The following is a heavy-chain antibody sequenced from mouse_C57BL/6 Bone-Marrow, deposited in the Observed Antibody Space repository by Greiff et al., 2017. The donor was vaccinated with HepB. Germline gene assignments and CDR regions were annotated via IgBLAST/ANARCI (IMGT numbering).Heavy chain of an antibody. D-gene: IGHD3-3*01. J-gene: IGHJ4*01. CDR2: SRNKANDYTT. CDR1: GFTFSDFY. V-gene: IGHV7-1*01. Sequence: EVQGVESGGGLVQSGRSLRLSCATSGFTFSDFYMEWVRQAPGKGLEWIAASRNKANDYTTEYSASVKGRFIVSRDTSQSILYLQMNALRAEDTAIYYCARDRGGPALAMDYWGQGTSVTVSS. CDR3: ARDRGGPALAMDY.